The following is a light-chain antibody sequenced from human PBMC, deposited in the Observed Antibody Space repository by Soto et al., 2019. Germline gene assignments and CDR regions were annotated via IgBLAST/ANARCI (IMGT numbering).Light chain of an antibody. CDR3: QQYSTFPWT. J-gene: IGKJ1*01. V-gene: IGKV1-5*03. CDR2: KAS. Sequence: DIQLTHSPSTLSASIGDRVTITCRASQSIGSWLAWYQQRPGKAPNVLIYKASNLERGVPSRFSGSGSETEFTLTISSLQPEDFATYYCQQYSTFPWTFGLGTKVEL. CDR1: QSIGSW.